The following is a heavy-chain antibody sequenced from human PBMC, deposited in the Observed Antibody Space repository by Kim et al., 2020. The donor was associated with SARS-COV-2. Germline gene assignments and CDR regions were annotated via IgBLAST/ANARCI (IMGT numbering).Heavy chain of an antibody. J-gene: IGHJ4*02. CDR3: SRGDVAPSY. V-gene: IGHV3-49*03. Sequence: GGSLRLSCTTSRFTFGYHAMSWFRQAPGKGLEWIGFSRSKTLGGTTKHDASVKDRFTSSGDASKSIAYLQMNNLKTEDTAEYYFSRGDVAPSYSGLGTQV. D-gene: IGHD3-16*01. CDR1: RFTFGYHA. CDR2: SRSKTLGGTT.